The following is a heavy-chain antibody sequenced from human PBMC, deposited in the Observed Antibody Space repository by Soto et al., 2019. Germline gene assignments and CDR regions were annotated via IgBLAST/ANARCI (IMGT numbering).Heavy chain of an antibody. CDR3: ARGNRYCSSTSCGYMAV. J-gene: IGHJ6*03. Sequence: QVQLQQWGAGLLKPSETLSLTCAVYGGSFSGYYWSWIRQPPGKGLEWIGEINHSGSTNYNPSLKSRVTRSVDTSKNQFSLKLSSVTAADTAVYYCARGNRYCSSTSCGYMAVWGKGTTVTVSS. D-gene: IGHD2-2*01. CDR2: INHSGST. V-gene: IGHV4-34*01. CDR1: GGSFSGYY.